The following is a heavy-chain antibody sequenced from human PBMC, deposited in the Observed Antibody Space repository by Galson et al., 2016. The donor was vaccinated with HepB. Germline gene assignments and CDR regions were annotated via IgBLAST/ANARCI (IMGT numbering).Heavy chain of an antibody. CDR2: INAGNGNT. CDR1: GYTFTSYA. V-gene: IGHV1-3*01. D-gene: IGHD4-17*01. CDR3: VYGDYFDAFDI. J-gene: IGHJ3*02. Sequence: SVKVSCKASGYTFTSYAMHWVRQAPGQRLEWMGWINAGNGNTKYSQKFQGRVTITRDTSASTAYMELSSQRSEDTAVYYCVYGDYFDAFDIWGQGTMVTVSS.